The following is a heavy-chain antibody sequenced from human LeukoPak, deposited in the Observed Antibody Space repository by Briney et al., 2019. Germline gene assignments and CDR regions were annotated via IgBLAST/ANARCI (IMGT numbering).Heavy chain of an antibody. J-gene: IGHJ4*02. CDR1: GGTFSSYA. Sequence: SVKVSWKGSGGTFSSYAISWVRQAPGQGLEWMGGIIPIFGTANYAQKFQGRVTITTDESTSIAYMELSSLRSEDTAVYYCARTSRDGYSYFDYWGQGTLVTVSS. CDR3: ARTSRDGYSYFDY. V-gene: IGHV1-69*05. CDR2: IIPIFGTA. D-gene: IGHD5-24*01.